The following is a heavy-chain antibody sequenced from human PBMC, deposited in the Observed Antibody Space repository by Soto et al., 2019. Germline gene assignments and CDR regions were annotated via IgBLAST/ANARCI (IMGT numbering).Heavy chain of an antibody. J-gene: IGHJ6*04. CDR1: GFSFSSDW. CDR3: ARDPPLLFIVGCREYCMDV. Sequence: GSLRLSCAAAGFSFSSDWMSWVRQAPGKGLEWVANIKQDGSEKYYVDSVKGRFTISRDNAKNSLYLQMNSLRAEDTAVYYCARDPPLLFIVGCREYCMDVSGKG. V-gene: IGHV3-7*03. CDR2: IKQDGSEK. D-gene: IGHD3-22*01.